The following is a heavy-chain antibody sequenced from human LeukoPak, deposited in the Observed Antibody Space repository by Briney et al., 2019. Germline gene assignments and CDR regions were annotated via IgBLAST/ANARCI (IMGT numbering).Heavy chain of an antibody. CDR1: GYLFTSYW. Sequence: KAGASRQISCQGAGYLFTSYWIGWVRRLPGKGRGGMGIIYPGDSDTRYSPSFQSQVTISADKSISTAYLQWSSLKASDTAMYYCARLYSGSYFYWGQGTLVTVSS. D-gene: IGHD1-26*01. CDR2: IYPGDSDT. V-gene: IGHV5-51*01. CDR3: ARLYSGSYFY. J-gene: IGHJ4*02.